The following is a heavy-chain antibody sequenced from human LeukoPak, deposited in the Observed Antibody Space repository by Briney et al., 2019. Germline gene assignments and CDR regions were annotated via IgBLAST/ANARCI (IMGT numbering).Heavy chain of an antibody. D-gene: IGHD3-22*01. V-gene: IGHV3-11*04. Sequence: GGSLRLSCAASGLTFSDYYMTWIRQAPGKGLEWVSSISGTGTTIYSADSVRGRFTISRDNARNSLFLHMNSLRAEDTAVYYCAVQITMIVVVPYFGYWGQGTLVTVSS. CDR3: AVQITMIVVVPYFGY. CDR1: GLTFSDYY. J-gene: IGHJ4*02. CDR2: ISGTGTTI.